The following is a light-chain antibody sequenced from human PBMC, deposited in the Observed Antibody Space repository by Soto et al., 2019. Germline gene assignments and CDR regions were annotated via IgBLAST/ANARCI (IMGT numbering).Light chain of an antibody. J-gene: IGLJ1*01. CDR2: TNN. V-gene: IGLV1-44*01. CDR1: SSNIGSNT. CDR3: AAWDDSLTGYV. Sequence: QSVLTQPPSASGTPGQRVTISCSGNSSNIGSNTVNWYQQLPGTAPKLLIYTNNQRPSGVPDRFSGSKSGTSAPLAISGLQSEDEADYYCAAWDDSLTGYVFGTGTKLTVL.